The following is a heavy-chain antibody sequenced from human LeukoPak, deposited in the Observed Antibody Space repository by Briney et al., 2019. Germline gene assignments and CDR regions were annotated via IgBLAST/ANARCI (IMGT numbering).Heavy chain of an antibody. CDR2: IIPIFGTA. J-gene: IGHJ3*02. CDR3: ARGARYXYTDAFDI. D-gene: IGHD3-22*01. V-gene: IGHV1-69*13. CDR1: GGTFSSYA. Sequence: SVKVSCKASGGTFSSYAISWVRQAPGQGRECMGGIIPIFGTANYAQKFQGRVTITADESTSTAYMELSSLRSEDARVYYCARGARYXYTDAFDIWGQGTMVTVSS.